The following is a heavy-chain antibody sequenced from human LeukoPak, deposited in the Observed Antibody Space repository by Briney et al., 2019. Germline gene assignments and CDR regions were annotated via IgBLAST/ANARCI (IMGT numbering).Heavy chain of an antibody. CDR3: ARPRYSGSYRPFDY. D-gene: IGHD1-26*01. Sequence: GGSLRLSCAASGFSFGDYAMHWVRQAPGKGLEWVAGVNWNSAYIGYGDSMKGRVTIYRDNAKKSLYLQMNSLRAEDTAVYYCARPRYSGSYRPFDYWGQGTLVTVSS. V-gene: IGHV3-9*01. J-gene: IGHJ4*02. CDR1: GFSFGDYA. CDR2: VNWNSAYI.